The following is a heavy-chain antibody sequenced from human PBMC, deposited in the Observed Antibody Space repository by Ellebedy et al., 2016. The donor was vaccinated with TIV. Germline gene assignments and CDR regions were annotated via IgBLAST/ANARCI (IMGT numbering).Heavy chain of an antibody. CDR3: ARDAYPYAMDV. J-gene: IGHJ6*02. V-gene: IGHV3-7*03. CDR1: GFTSSNYW. Sequence: GESLKISCAVSGFTSSNYWMSWARQAPGKGLEWVATIKQDGSEIHYVDSVKGRFTISRDNAKNSLYLQMNSLRVEDTALYYCARDAYPYAMDVWGQGTTVTVSS. CDR2: IKQDGSEI. D-gene: IGHD2-2*02.